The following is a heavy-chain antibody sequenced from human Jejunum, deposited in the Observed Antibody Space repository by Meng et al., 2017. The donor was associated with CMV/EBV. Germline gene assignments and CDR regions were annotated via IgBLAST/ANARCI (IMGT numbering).Heavy chain of an antibody. V-gene: IGHV3-74*01. D-gene: IGHD3-22*01. J-gene: IGHJ5*02. Sequence: TLSSYWMHWVRHTTGKGLVWVSRINSAGSITNYADYVKRRFNISRDNEKNTLYLEMNSLRADDTAVYYCARGGLWYYDSSGYYGSWGQGTRVTVSS. CDR1: TLSSYW. CDR2: INSAGSIT. CDR3: ARGGLWYYDSSGYYGS.